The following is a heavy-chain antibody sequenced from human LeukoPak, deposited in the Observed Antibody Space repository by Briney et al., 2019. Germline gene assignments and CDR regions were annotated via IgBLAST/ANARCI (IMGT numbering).Heavy chain of an antibody. CDR3: ARGPYSRSPNDAFDI. J-gene: IGHJ3*02. Sequence: GGSPRLSCAASGFTFSSYWMSWVRQAPGKGLEGVANIKQDGSEKYYVDSVKGRFTISRDNAKNSLYLQMNSLRAEDTAVYYCARGPYSRSPNDAFDIWGQGTMVTVSS. V-gene: IGHV3-7*01. CDR1: GFTFSSYW. D-gene: IGHD6-6*01. CDR2: IKQDGSEK.